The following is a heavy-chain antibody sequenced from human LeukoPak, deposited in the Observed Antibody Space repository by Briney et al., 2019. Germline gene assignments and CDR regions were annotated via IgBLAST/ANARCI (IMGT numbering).Heavy chain of an antibody. CDR2: ISSSSSYI. D-gene: IGHD2-2*01. CDR1: GFTFSVYS. J-gene: IGHJ4*02. CDR3: ARDAYQLLRDRGLDY. V-gene: IGHV3-21*01. Sequence: SGGSLRLSCAASGFTFSVYSMTWVRQAPGEGLEWVSSISSSSSYIYYAASLKGRFTISRDNAQNSLYLQMNSLRAEDTAVYYCARDAYQLLRDRGLDYWGQGTLVTVSS.